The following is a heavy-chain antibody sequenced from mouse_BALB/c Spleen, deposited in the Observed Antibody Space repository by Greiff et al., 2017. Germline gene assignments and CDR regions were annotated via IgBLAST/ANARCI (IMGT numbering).Heavy chain of an antibody. CDR2: IWGDGST. V-gene: IGHV2-6-7*01. D-gene: IGHD2-2*01. CDR3: AREGDYGYPWFAY. Sequence: VQLVESGPGLVAPSQSLSITCTVSGFSLTGYGVNWVRQPPGKGLEWLGMIWGDGSTDYNSALKSRLSISKDNSKSQVFLKMNSLQTDDTARYYCAREGDYGYPWFAYWGQGTLVTVSA. J-gene: IGHJ3*01. CDR1: GFSLTGYG.